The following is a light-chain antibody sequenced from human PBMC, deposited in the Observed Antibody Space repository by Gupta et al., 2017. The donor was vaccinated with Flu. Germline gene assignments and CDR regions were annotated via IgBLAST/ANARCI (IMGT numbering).Light chain of an antibody. CDR3: TSFTTSGTRV. J-gene: IGLJ3*02. CDR2: EVS. CDR1: SSDIGNNNF. V-gene: IGLV2-14*01. Sequence: QSALTQPASVSGSPGQSITISCAGTSSDIGNNNFVSWYQQHPGRAPKVIIYEVSHRPPGVSYRFSASKSGNTASLTISGLQAEDEADYYCTSFTTSGTRVLGGGTKLTVL.